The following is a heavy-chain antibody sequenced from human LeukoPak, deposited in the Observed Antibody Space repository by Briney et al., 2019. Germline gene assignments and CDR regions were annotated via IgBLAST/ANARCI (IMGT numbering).Heavy chain of an antibody. V-gene: IGHV3-21*01. Sequence: GGSLRLSCAASGFTFSSYSMNWVRQAPGKGLEWVSSISSSSSYIYYADSVKGRFTISRDNAKNSLYLQMNSLRAEDTAVYYCARDGPYCSSTSCYDYWGQGTLVTVSS. CDR1: GFTFSSYS. J-gene: IGHJ4*02. CDR3: ARDGPYCSSTSCYDY. D-gene: IGHD2-2*01. CDR2: ISSSSSYI.